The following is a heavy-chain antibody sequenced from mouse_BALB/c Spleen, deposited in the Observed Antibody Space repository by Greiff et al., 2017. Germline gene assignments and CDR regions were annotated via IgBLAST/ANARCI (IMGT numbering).Heavy chain of an antibody. D-gene: IGHD2-10*02. Sequence: QVHVKQPGAELVKPGASVKLSCKASGYTFTSYWMHWVKQRPGQGLEWIGELDPSDSYTNYNQKFKGKATLTVDKSSSTAYMQLSSLKSEDSAVYYCASYGNYFDYWGQGTTLTVSS. CDR2: LDPSDSYT. V-gene: IGHV1-69*02. J-gene: IGHJ2*01. CDR3: ASYGNYFDY. CDR1: GYTFTSYW.